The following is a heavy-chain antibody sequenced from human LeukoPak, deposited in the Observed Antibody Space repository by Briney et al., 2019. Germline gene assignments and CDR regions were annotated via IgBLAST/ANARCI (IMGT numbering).Heavy chain of an antibody. D-gene: IGHD3-16*01. CDR1: GFTFSSYE. CDR3: ARDGGPRGGQGRPDY. CDR2: ISSSDSTI. V-gene: IGHV3-48*03. J-gene: IGHJ4*02. Sequence: PGGSLRLSCAASGFTFSSYEMNWVRQAPGKGLEWVSYISSSDSTIYYADSVKGRFTISRDNAKNSLYLQMNSLRAEDTAVYYCARDGGPRGGQGRPDYWGQGTLVTVSS.